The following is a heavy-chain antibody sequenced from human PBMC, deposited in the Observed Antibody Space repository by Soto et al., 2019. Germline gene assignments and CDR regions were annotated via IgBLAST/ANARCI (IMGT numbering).Heavy chain of an antibody. J-gene: IGHJ6*02. V-gene: IGHV1-69*01. D-gene: IGHD4-17*01. CDR1: GGTFSSYA. CDR2: IIPIFGTA. Sequence: QVQLVQSGAEVKKPGSSVKVSCKASGGTFSSYAISWLRQAPGQGLEWMGGIIPIFGTANYAQKFQGRVTITADESTSTAYMELSSLRSEDTAVYYCARGVSPDYGDYEPDYYYYGMDVWGQGTTVTVSS. CDR3: ARGVSPDYGDYEPDYYYYGMDV.